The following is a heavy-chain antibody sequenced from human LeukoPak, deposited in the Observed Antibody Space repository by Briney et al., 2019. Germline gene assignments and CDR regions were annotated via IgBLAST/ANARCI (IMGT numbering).Heavy chain of an antibody. CDR2: IGSKANNYAT. CDR3: TRPAIKLLFFGKIHGDDSNWFDP. V-gene: IGHV3-73*01. Sequence: SGGSLRLSCAASGFTFSGSAMHWVRQASGKGLEWVGRIGSKANNYATVYAASVKGRFTISRDDSKNTAYLQTNSLKTEDTAVYYCTRPAIKLLFFGKIHGDDSNWFDPWGQGTLVTVSS. CDR1: GFTFSGSA. J-gene: IGHJ5*02. D-gene: IGHD3-10*01.